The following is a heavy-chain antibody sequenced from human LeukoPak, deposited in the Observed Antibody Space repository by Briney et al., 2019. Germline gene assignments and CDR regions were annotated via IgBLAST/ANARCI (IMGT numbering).Heavy chain of an antibody. Sequence: PETLSLTCTVSGGSISSSRDYWSWIRQPPGKGLEWIGYIYYSGSTNYNPSLKSRVTISVDTSKNQFSQKLSSVTAADTAVYSCARSSITMVRGVMPYYFDYWGEAALVTVSS. V-gene: IGHV4-61*01. CDR1: GGSISSSRDY. D-gene: IGHD3-10*01. CDR3: ARSSITMVRGVMPYYFDY. J-gene: IGHJ4*02. CDR2: IYYSGST.